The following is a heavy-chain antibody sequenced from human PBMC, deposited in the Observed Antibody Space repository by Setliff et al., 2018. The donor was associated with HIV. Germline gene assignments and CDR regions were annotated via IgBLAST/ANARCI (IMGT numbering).Heavy chain of an antibody. CDR3: AGGVWSFDY. CDR2: IYYSGST. D-gene: IGHD6-13*01. CDR1: GGSIFSHC. V-gene: IGHV4-59*11. J-gene: IGHJ4*02. Sequence: SETLSLTCTVSGGSIFSHCWSWIRQPPGRGLEWIGYIYYSGSTNYNPSLKSRVSISVDTSKNQFSLNLRSVTAADTAVYYCAGGVWSFDYWGQGTLVTVSS.